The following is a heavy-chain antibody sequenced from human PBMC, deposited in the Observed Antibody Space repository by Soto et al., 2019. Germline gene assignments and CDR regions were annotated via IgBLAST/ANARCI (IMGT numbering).Heavy chain of an antibody. D-gene: IGHD3-3*01. CDR3: ARDKRDLRFLEWSYYFDY. CDR2: ISYDGSNK. V-gene: IGHV3-30-3*01. Sequence: QVQLVESGGGVVQPGRSLRLSCAASGFTFSSYAMHWVRQAPGKGLEWVAVISYDGSNKYYADSVKGRFTISRDNSKNTLYLQVNSLRAEDTAVYYCARDKRDLRFLEWSYYFDYWGQGTLVTVSS. CDR1: GFTFSSYA. J-gene: IGHJ4*02.